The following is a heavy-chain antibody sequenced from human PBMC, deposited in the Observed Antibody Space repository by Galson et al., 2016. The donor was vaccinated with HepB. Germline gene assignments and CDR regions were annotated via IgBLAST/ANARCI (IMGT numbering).Heavy chain of an antibody. Sequence: SLRLSCAASGFSFSSLGMNWVRQAPDKGLEWLAFISYDGNSQLYVDSVKGRFTISRDNSKKTLFLQMNNLIPEDTAVYYCAKSPPLNYYDDSALYSYFESWGQGTLVTVS. CDR3: AKSPPLNYYDDSALYSYFES. CDR1: GFSFSSLG. J-gene: IGHJ4*02. CDR2: ISYDGNSQ. V-gene: IGHV3-30*18. D-gene: IGHD3-22*01.